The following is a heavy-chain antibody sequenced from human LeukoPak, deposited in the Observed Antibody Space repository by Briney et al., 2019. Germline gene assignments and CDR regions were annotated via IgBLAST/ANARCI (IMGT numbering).Heavy chain of an antibody. V-gene: IGHV3-21*06. J-gene: IGHJ4*02. CDR2: ISSSSSYI. Sequence: GGSLRLSCAASGFTFSSYSMNWVRQAPGKGLEWVSLISSSSSYIYYADSVKGRFTISRDNAKNSLYLQMNSLRAEDTAVYYCARVSSINYFDYWGQGTLVTVSS. D-gene: IGHD6-6*01. CDR1: GFTFSSYS. CDR3: ARVSSINYFDY.